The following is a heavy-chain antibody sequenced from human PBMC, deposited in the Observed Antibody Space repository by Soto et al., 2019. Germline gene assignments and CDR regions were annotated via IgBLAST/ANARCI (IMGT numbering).Heavy chain of an antibody. CDR1: GFTFSSYG. J-gene: IGHJ6*03. CDR2: ISYDGSNK. Sequence: GGSLRLSCAASGFTFSSYGMHWVRQASGKGLEWVAVISYDGSNKYYADSVKGRFTISRDNSKNTLYLQMNSLRAEDTAVYYCAKELYCSSTSCYGRGPDYYYYMDVWGKGTTVTVSS. D-gene: IGHD2-2*01. CDR3: AKELYCSSTSCYGRGPDYYYYMDV. V-gene: IGHV3-30*18.